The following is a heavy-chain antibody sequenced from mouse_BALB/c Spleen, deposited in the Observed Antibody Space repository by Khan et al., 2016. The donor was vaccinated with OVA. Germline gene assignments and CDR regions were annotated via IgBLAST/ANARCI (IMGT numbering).Heavy chain of an antibody. V-gene: IGHV14-3*02. CDR2: IDPANGNT. J-gene: IGHJ1*01. D-gene: IGHD1-1*01. CDR3: ARRDYGRGFDV. Sequence: VRLQQSGAELVKPGASVKLSCTASGFNIKDTYMHWVKQRPEQGLEWIGRIDPANGNTKYDPKFQGKATITADTSSNTAYLQLSSLTSEDTAVYYCARRDYGRGFDVWGAGTTVTVSS. CDR1: GFNIKDTY.